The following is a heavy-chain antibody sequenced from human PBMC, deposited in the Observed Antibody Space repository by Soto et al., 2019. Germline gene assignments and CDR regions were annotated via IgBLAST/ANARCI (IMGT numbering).Heavy chain of an antibody. J-gene: IGHJ4*02. CDR2: IYSGGST. CDR1: GFTVSSNY. Sequence: GGSLRLSCAASGFTVSSNYMSWVRQAPGKGLEWVSVIYSGGSTYYADSVKGRFTISRDNSKNTLYLQMNSLRAEDTAVYYCASHSNGDLDYFDYWGQGTLVTVSS. D-gene: IGHD4-17*01. V-gene: IGHV3-66*04. CDR3: ASHSNGDLDYFDY.